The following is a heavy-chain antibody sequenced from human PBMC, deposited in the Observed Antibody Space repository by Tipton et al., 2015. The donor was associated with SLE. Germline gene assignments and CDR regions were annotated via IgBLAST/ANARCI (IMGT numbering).Heavy chain of an antibody. CDR2: IYHSGST. V-gene: IGHV4-38-2*02. J-gene: IGHJ3*02. Sequence: TLSLTCTVSGGSISSYYWSWIRQPPGKGLEWIGSIYHSGSTYYNPSLKSRVTISVDTSKNQFSLKLSSVTAADTAVYYCARVLLDDILTGYSHDAFDIWGQGTMVTVSS. CDR3: ARVLLDDILTGYSHDAFDI. CDR1: GGSISSYY. D-gene: IGHD3-9*01.